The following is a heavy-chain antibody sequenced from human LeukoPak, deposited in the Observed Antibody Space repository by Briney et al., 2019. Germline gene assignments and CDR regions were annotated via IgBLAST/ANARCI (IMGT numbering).Heavy chain of an antibody. Sequence: GASVKVSFTASGYSFTGYYMHWVRQSPGQGLEWMGWINPKSGGTNYAQKFQGRVTMTRDTSISTAYMELSSLRSDDRAMYYCARDYYGSGSYIDAFDIWGQGTMVTVSS. CDR1: GYSFTGYY. D-gene: IGHD3-10*01. CDR3: ARDYYGSGSYIDAFDI. J-gene: IGHJ3*02. CDR2: INPKSGGT. V-gene: IGHV1-2*02.